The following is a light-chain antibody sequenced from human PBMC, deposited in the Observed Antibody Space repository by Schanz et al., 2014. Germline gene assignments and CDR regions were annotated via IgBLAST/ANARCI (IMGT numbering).Light chain of an antibody. Sequence: EIVLTQSPGTLSLSPGERATLSCRASQSISSNYLAWYQQKPGQAPRLLIYGASSRATGIPDRFSGSGSGTDFTLTTSGLEPEDFAVYYCQQYGSSLTWTFGQGTKVEIK. V-gene: IGKV3-20*01. CDR1: QSISSNY. J-gene: IGKJ1*01. CDR2: GAS. CDR3: QQYGSSLTWT.